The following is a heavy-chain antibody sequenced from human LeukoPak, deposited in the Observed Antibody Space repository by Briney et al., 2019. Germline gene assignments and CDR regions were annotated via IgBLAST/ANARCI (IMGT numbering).Heavy chain of an antibody. J-gene: IGHJ4*02. Sequence: SETLSLTCTVSGGSISSSSYYWGWIRQPPGRGLEWIGNIYYSGSTSYNPSLKSRVTISVDTSKNQFSLKLTSVTAADTAVYYCATETVARHIDYWGQGTLVTVSS. CDR3: ATETVARHIDY. D-gene: IGHD6-19*01. V-gene: IGHV4-39*07. CDR1: GGSISSSSYY. CDR2: IYYSGST.